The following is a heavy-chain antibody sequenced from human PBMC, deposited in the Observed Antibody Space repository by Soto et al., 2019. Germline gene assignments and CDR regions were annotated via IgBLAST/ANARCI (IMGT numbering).Heavy chain of an antibody. CDR1: GFTFSSYG. Sequence: QVQLVESGGGVVQPGRSLRLSCAASGFTFSSYGMHWVRQAPGKGLEWVAVIWYDGSNKYYADSVKGRFTISRDNSKNXRYLQMNSLRAEDTAVYYCARDGAAAGTYYCYGMDVWGQGTTVTVSS. J-gene: IGHJ6*02. CDR2: IWYDGSNK. D-gene: IGHD6-13*01. CDR3: ARDGAAAGTYYCYGMDV. V-gene: IGHV3-33*01.